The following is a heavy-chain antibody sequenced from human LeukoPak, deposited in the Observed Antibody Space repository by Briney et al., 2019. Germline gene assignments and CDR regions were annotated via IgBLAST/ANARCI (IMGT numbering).Heavy chain of an antibody. CDR2: IYYSGST. V-gene: IGHV4-59*01. J-gene: IGHJ6*02. CDR3: ARVKYYDFWSGYYYYYYGMDV. CDR1: GGSISSYY. D-gene: IGHD3-3*01. Sequence: PSETLSLTCTVSGGSISSYYWSWIRQPPGKGLEWIGYIYYSGSTNYNPSLKSRVTISVDTSKNQFSLKLSSVTAADTAVYYCARVKYYDFWSGYYYYYYGMDVWGQGTTATVSS.